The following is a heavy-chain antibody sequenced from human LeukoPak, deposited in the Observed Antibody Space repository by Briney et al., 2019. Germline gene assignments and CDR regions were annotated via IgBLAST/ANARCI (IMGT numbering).Heavy chain of an antibody. J-gene: IGHJ5*02. CDR1: GYSFTNYY. Sequence: ASVKVSCKTSGYSFTNYYIHWVRQAPGQGLEWMGWISAYNGNTNYAQKLQGRVTMTTDTSTSTAYMELRSLRSDDTAVYYCARGRTGTTRFDPWGQGTLVTVSS. V-gene: IGHV1-18*04. D-gene: IGHD1-7*01. CDR3: ARGRTGTTRFDP. CDR2: ISAYNGNT.